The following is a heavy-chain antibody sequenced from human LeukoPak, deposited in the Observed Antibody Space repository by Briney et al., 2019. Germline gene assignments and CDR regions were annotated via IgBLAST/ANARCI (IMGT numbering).Heavy chain of an antibody. V-gene: IGHV3-53*01. D-gene: IGHD5-12*01. Sequence: GGSLRLSCAASGFTVSSNYMSWVRQAPGKGLEWVSVIYSGGSTYYADSVKGRFTISRDNAKNSLYLQMNSLRAEDTAVYYCARVDRGGYDDYWGQGNLVTVSS. CDR3: ARVDRGGYDDY. CDR1: GFTVSSNY. CDR2: IYSGGST. J-gene: IGHJ4*02.